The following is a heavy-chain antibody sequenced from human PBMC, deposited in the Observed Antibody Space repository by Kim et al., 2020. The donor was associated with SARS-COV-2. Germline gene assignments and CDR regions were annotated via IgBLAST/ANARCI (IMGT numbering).Heavy chain of an antibody. CDR1: GGTFSSYT. V-gene: IGHV1-69*02. CDR2: IIPILGIA. D-gene: IGHD2-21*02. CDR3: ARGGSFVVVTAMSDY. Sequence: SVKVSCKASGGTFSSYTISWVRQAPGQGLEWMGRIIPILGIANYAQKFQGRVTITADKSTSTAYMELSSLRSEDTAVYYCARGGSFVVVTAMSDYWGQGTLVTVSS. J-gene: IGHJ4*02.